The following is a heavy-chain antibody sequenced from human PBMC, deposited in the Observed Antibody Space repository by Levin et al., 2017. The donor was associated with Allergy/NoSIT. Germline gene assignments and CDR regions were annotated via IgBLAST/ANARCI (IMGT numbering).Heavy chain of an antibody. J-gene: IGHJ6*02. V-gene: IGHV4-34*01. CDR1: GGSFSGYY. D-gene: IGHD6-13*01. CDR2: INHSGST. CDR3: ARGLGRSSSWYVYYYDGMDG. Sequence: SETLSLTCAVYGGSFSGYYWSWIRQPPGKGLEWIGEINHSGSTNYNPSLKSRVTISVDTSKNQFSLKLSSVTAADTAVYYCARGLGRSSSWYVYYYDGMDGWGQGTTVTVSS.